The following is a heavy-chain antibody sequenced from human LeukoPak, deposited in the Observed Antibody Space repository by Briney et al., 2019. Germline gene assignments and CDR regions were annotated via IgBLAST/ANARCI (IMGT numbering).Heavy chain of an antibody. CDR2: IRSKAYGGTT. Sequence: GGSLRLSCTASGFTFGDYAMRWVRQAPGKGLEWVGFIRSKAYGGTTEYAASVKGRFTISRDDSKSIAYLQMNSLKTDDTAVYYCTRAAGGSSPFDYWGQGTLVTVSS. D-gene: IGHD3-16*01. CDR1: GFTFGDYA. V-gene: IGHV3-49*04. J-gene: IGHJ4*02. CDR3: TRAAGGSSPFDY.